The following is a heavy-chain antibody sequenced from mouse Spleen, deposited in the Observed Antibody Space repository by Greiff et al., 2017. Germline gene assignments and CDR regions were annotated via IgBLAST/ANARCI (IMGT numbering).Heavy chain of an antibody. V-gene: IGHV5-9-3*01. CDR2: ISSGGSYT. CDR3: ARGGIYGSSLYYAMDY. J-gene: IGHJ4*01. D-gene: IGHD1-1*01. CDR1: GFTFSSYA. Sequence: EVHLVESGGGLVKPGGSLKLSCAASGFTFSSYAMSWVRQTPEKRLEWVATISSGGSYTYYPDSVKGRFTISRDNAKNTLYLQMSSLRSEDTAMYYCARGGIYGSSLYYAMDYWGQGTSVTVSS.